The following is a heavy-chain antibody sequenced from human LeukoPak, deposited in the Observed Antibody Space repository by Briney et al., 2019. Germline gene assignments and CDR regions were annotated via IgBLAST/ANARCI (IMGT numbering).Heavy chain of an antibody. Sequence: GGPLRLFCAPSGHLYRIYCMRGAPHARGKGRVGVANIKQDGSDKYYVASVKGRFTISRDNAKNSVYLQMNSLRAEDTAVYYCARWSSFDVLSGYEYWGQGTLVTVSS. CDR2: IKQDGSDK. J-gene: IGHJ4*02. V-gene: IGHV3-7*01. CDR1: GHLYRIYC. D-gene: IGHD3-3*01. CDR3: ARWSSFDVLSGYEY.